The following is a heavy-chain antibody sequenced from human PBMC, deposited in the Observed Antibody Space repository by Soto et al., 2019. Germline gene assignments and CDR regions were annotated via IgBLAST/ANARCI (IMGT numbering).Heavy chain of an antibody. CDR1: GYTFTSYG. Sequence: GASVKVSCKASGYTFTSYGISWVRQAPGQGLEWMGWISAYNGNTNYAQKLQGRVTMTTDTSTSTAYMELRSLRSEDTAVYYCARVGYYGSGSYYIGYYGMDVWGQGTTVTVSS. CDR2: ISAYNGNT. J-gene: IGHJ6*02. CDR3: ARVGYYGSGSYYIGYYGMDV. D-gene: IGHD3-10*01. V-gene: IGHV1-18*01.